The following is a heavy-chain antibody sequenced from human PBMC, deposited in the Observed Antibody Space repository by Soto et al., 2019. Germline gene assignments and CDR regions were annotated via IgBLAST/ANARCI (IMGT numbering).Heavy chain of an antibody. CDR1: GFSFSDCA. V-gene: IGHV3-64*02. CDR3: GPLGKHGSNLPDFNY. CDR2: ISGDGRTT. Sequence: GGSLRLSCAASGFSFSDCAMHWVRQAPGKGLEYVSTISGDGRTTGYVDSVKGRFIVSRDNSKNTMNLQMGSLKVEDKAVYYCGPLGKHGSNLPDFNYWGQGTVVTVSS. J-gene: IGHJ4*02. D-gene: IGHD3-3*01.